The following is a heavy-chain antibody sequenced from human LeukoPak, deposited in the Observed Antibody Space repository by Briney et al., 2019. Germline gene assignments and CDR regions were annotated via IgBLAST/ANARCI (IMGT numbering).Heavy chain of an antibody. CDR2: IYTSGST. J-gene: IGHJ6*03. V-gene: IGHV4-4*07. CDR3: ARVLSPYYDFWSGNYYYYYMDV. Sequence: PSETLSLTCTVSGGSISSYYWSWIRQPAGKGLEWIGRIYTSGSTNYNPSLKSRVTISVDTSKNQFSLKLSSVTAADTAVYYCARVLSPYYDFWSGNYYYYYMDVWGKGTTVTVSS. D-gene: IGHD3-3*01. CDR1: GGSISSYY.